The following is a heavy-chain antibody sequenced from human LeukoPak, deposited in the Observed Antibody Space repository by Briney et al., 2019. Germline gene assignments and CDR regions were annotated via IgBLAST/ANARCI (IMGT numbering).Heavy chain of an antibody. J-gene: IGHJ5*02. V-gene: IGHV4-39*01. Sequence: SETLSLTCTVSGGSISSSSYYWGWIRQPPGKGLEWIGSIYYSGSTYYNPSLKSRATISVDTSKNQFSLKLSSVTAADTAVYYCARHPVIVVVSNWFDPWGQGTLVTVSS. D-gene: IGHD2-2*01. CDR1: GGSISSSSYY. CDR2: IYYSGST. CDR3: ARHPVIVVVSNWFDP.